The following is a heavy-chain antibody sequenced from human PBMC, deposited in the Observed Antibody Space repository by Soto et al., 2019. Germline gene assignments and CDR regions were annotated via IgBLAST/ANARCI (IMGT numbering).Heavy chain of an antibody. D-gene: IGHD2-8*02. J-gene: IGHJ6*02. CDR1: GFTFSSYG. CDR3: AKENDKPPTTGGMDV. V-gene: IGHV3-30*18. Sequence: PGGSLRLSCAASGFTFSSYGMHWVRQAPGKGLEWVAVISYDGSNKYYADSVKGRFTISRDNSNNKLYLQMNSLRAEDTAVDYGAKENDKPPTTGGMDVWGQGTTVTVSS. CDR2: ISYDGSNK.